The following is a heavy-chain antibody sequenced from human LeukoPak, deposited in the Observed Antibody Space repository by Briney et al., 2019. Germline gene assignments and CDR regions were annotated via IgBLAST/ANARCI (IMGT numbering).Heavy chain of an antibody. Sequence: GGSLTLSCAASGFTFRSYRMHRVRQAPGKGLEYVSAITSNGGSTFYGSSVKGRFIISRDNSKNTLYLQMGSLRAEDMAVYYCARDMWQGDLDAFDIWGHGTMVTVS. CDR3: ARDMWQGDLDAFDI. V-gene: IGHV3-64*01. J-gene: IGHJ3*02. CDR1: GFTFRSYR. D-gene: IGHD2-21*01. CDR2: ITSNGGST.